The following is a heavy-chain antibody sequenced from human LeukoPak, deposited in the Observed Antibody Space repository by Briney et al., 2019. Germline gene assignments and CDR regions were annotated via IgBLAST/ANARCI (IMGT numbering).Heavy chain of an antibody. CDR3: ARGRWELPHYYYYYYMDV. V-gene: IGHV1-8*03. D-gene: IGHD1-26*01. Sequence: GNTGYAQKFQGRVTITRNTSISTAYMELSSLRSEDTAVYYCARGRWELPHYYYYYYMDVWGKGTTVTVSS. J-gene: IGHJ6*03. CDR2: GNT.